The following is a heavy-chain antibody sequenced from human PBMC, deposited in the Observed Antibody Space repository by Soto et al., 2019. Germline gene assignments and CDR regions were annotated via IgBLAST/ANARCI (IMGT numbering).Heavy chain of an antibody. J-gene: IGHJ6*02. CDR3: ARQLWFGELLHYGMDV. Sequence: GESLKISCKGSGYSFTSYWIGWVRQMPGKGLEWMGIIYPGDSDTRYSPSFQGQVTISADKSISTAYLQWSSLKASDTAVYYCARQLWFGELLHYGMDVWGQGTTVTVS. CDR1: GYSFTSYW. V-gene: IGHV5-51*01. CDR2: IYPGDSDT. D-gene: IGHD3-10*01.